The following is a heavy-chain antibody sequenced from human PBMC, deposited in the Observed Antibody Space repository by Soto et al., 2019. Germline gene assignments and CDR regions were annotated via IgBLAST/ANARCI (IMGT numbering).Heavy chain of an antibody. CDR1: GGSFRNYG. CDR2: IMPVFGTA. CDR3: ARARDYDLLTAREYALDV. D-gene: IGHD3-9*01. J-gene: IGHJ6*02. V-gene: IGHV1-69*01. Sequence: QVQLVQSGAEVKKPGSSVRVSCKVSGGSFRNYGITWVRQSPGQGLEWMGGIMPVFGTAVYAQKFQGRVQISADELTTTASLELSSLSSDDTAVYFCARARDYDLLTAREYALDVWGQGTTVTV.